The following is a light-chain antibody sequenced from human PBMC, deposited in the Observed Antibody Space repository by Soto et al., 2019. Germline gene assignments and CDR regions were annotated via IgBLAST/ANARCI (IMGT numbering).Light chain of an antibody. CDR2: WAS. V-gene: IGKV4-1*01. J-gene: IGKJ1*01. CDR1: QRVLYSSNNKNY. Sequence: DIVMTQSPDSLAVSLGERATINCKSSQRVLYSSNNKNYLAWYQQKPGQPPKLLIFWASTRESGVPDRFSGSGSGTDFTLTISSLQAEDVAVYYCQQYYSTPPTFGQGTKGDIK. CDR3: QQYYSTPPT.